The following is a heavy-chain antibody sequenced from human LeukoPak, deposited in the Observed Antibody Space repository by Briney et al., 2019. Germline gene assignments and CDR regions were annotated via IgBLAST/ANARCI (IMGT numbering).Heavy chain of an antibody. V-gene: IGHV1-69*04. J-gene: IGHJ4*02. D-gene: IGHD3-10*01. CDR3: ARDSRPYYTGSGSYYKIGRFDY. CDR2: IIPILDIK. CDR1: GDSFSSYA. Sequence: SVTVSCKASGDSFSSYALSWVRQAPGQGLEWMGRIIPILDIKTYAERFQDRVTITADEDTSTVYMELSSLRSEDTALYYCARDSRPYYTGSGSYYKIGRFDYWGQGTGVTVSS.